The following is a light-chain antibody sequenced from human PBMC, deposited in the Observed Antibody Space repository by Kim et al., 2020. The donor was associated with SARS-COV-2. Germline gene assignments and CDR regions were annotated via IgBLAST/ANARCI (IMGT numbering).Light chain of an antibody. J-gene: IGKJ2*01. Sequence: WSPGERATLSCRASQSVASNHIAWFQQKPGQTPRLLIYGTSSRVTGISDRFSASGSGTDFTLTISRLEPEDFAVYYCQQYDNSPYTFGQGTKLEI. CDR3: QQYDNSPYT. CDR2: GTS. V-gene: IGKV3-20*01. CDR1: QSVASNH.